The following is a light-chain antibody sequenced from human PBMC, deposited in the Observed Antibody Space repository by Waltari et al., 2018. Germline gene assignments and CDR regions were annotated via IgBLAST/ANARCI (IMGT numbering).Light chain of an antibody. Sequence: QSALTQPASVSGSPGQSITISCTGTSSDVGAYKYFSWYQQHPGKAPTLMPYDVSNRPSGVSNRFSGSKSGNTASLTISGLQAEYEADYYCSSYTSSITYVFGTGTEVTVL. V-gene: IGLV2-14*03. CDR1: SSDVGAYKY. CDR3: SSYTSSITYV. CDR2: DVS. J-gene: IGLJ1*01.